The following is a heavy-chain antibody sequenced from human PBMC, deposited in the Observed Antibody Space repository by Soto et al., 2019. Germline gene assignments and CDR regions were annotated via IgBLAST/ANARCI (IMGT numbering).Heavy chain of an antibody. J-gene: IGHJ4*02. CDR2: ISGSGGST. V-gene: IGHV3-23*01. Sequence: PGGSLRLSCAASGFTFGSYAMSWVRQAPGKGLEWVSAISGSGGSTYYADSVKGRFTISRDNSKNTLYLQMNSLRAEDTAVYYCAKGNNNYYDSSGYYYAIDYWGQGTLVTVSS. CDR3: AKGNNNYYDSSGYYYAIDY. CDR1: GFTFGSYA. D-gene: IGHD3-22*01.